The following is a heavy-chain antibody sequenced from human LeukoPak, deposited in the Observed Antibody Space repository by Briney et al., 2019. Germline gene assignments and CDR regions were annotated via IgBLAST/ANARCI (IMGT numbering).Heavy chain of an antibody. V-gene: IGHV4-4*07. J-gene: IGHJ4*02. CDR3: ARVANVGMVRGLNYFDY. Sequence: SETLSLTCTVSGGSISSYYWSWIRQPAGKGLEWIGRIYTSGSTNYNPSLKSRVTMSVDTSKNQFSLKLSSVTAADTAVYYCARVANVGMVRGLNYFDYWGQGTLVTVSS. CDR2: IYTSGST. D-gene: IGHD3-10*01. CDR1: GGSISSYY.